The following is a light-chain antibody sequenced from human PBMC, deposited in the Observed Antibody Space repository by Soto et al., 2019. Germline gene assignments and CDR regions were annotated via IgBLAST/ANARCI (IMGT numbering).Light chain of an antibody. Sequence: GTGCRIGGSHFLSKNQQHPGKAPKFMIYXAIKRPPGVSNRFSGSKSGNTASLTISGLQAEDEADYYCCSYAGSNTYVFGSGTNVTVL. V-gene: IGLV2-23*01. J-gene: IGLJ1*01. CDR1: GCRIGGSHF. CDR3: CSYAGSNTYV. CDR2: XAI.